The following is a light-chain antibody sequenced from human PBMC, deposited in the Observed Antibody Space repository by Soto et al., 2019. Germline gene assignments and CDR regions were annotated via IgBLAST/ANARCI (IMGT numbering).Light chain of an antibody. Sequence: QSALTQPASVSGSPGQSITISCTGTSSDVGIYNYVSWYQQHPGKAPKLMIYEVSNRPSGVSNRFSGSKSGNTASLTISGLQAEDGGDYYCSSYTTSRTLVFGGGTKLTVL. CDR2: EVS. J-gene: IGLJ3*02. CDR3: SSYTTSRTLV. V-gene: IGLV2-14*01. CDR1: SSDVGIYNY.